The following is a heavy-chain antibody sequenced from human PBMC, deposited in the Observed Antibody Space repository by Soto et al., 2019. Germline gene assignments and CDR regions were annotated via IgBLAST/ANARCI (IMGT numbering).Heavy chain of an antibody. CDR3: ARDLDTAMDNYYGMDV. CDR2: IDPSDSYT. CDR1: GYSFTSYW. J-gene: IGHJ6*02. V-gene: IGHV5-10-1*01. D-gene: IGHD5-18*01. Sequence: GESLKISCKGSGYSFTSYWISWVRQMPGKGLEWMGRIDPSDSYTNYSPSFQGHVTISADKSISTAYLQWSSLRAEDTAVYYCARDLDTAMDNYYGMDVWGQGTTVTVSS.